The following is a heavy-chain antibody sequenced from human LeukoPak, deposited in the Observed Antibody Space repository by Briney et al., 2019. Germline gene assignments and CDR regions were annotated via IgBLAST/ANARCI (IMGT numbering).Heavy chain of an antibody. CDR3: ARDTDIDY. CDR2: ISSGDSTI. J-gene: IGHJ4*02. D-gene: IGHD4-11*01. CDR1: GFTFSDYY. V-gene: IGHV3-11*01. Sequence: GGSLRLSCAASGFTFSDYYTSWIRQAPGKGLEWVSYISSGDSTIYYADSVKGRFTISRDNAKNSLYLQMNSLRAEDTAVYYCARDTDIDYWGQGTLVTVSS.